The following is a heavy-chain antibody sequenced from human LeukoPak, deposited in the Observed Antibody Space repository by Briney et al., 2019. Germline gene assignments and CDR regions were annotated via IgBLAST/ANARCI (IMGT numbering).Heavy chain of an antibody. Sequence: GGSLRLSCAASGFTFSSYEMNWVRQAPGKGLEWVSYISSSGSTIYYADSVEGRFTISRDNAKNSLNLQMNSLRAEDTAVYYCARDLWGPMGYWGQGTLVTVSS. V-gene: IGHV3-48*03. J-gene: IGHJ4*02. CDR3: ARDLWGPMGY. CDR2: ISSSGSTI. CDR1: GFTFSSYE. D-gene: IGHD2/OR15-2a*01.